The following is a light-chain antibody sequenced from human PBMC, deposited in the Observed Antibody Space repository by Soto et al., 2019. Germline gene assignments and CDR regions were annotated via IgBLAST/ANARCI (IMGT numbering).Light chain of an antibody. Sequence: QSALTQPASVSGSPGQSITISCTGTSSDVGYSNYVSWYQQLPGKAPKLMIYDVSDRPSGVSNRFSGSKSGSTASLTISGLQAEDEADYYCSSYTSSSTYVFGTGTKLTVL. CDR1: SSDVGYSNY. CDR3: SSYTSSSTYV. V-gene: IGLV2-14*01. J-gene: IGLJ1*01. CDR2: DVS.